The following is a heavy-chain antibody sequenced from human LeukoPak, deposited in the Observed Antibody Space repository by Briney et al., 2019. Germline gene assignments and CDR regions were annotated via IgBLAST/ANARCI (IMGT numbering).Heavy chain of an antibody. CDR3: ARETSQKGAHYMDV. CDR1: GGSISSSTYY. D-gene: IGHD3-16*01. V-gene: IGHV4-39*07. J-gene: IGHJ6*03. CDR2: IYYSGST. Sequence: SETLSLTCTVSGGSISSSTYYWGWIRQPPGKGLEWIGSIYYSGSTYYNPSLKSRVTMSVDTSKNQFSLKLSSVTAADTAVYYCARETSQKGAHYMDVWGKGTTVTISS.